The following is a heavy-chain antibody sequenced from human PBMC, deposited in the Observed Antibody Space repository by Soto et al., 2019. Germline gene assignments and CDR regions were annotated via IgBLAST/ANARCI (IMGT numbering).Heavy chain of an antibody. CDR3: AKVIVGATVGVDY. V-gene: IGHV3-30*18. D-gene: IGHD1-26*01. Sequence: PGGSLRLSCAASGFTFSSYGMHWVRQAPGKGLEWVAVISYDGSNKYYADSVKGRFTISRDNSKNTLYLQMNSLRAEDTAVYYCAKVIVGATVGVDYWGQGTLVTVSS. CDR2: ISYDGSNK. J-gene: IGHJ4*02. CDR1: GFTFSSYG.